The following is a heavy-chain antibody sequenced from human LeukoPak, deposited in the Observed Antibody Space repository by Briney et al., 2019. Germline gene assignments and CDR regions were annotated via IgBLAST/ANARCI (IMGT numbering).Heavy chain of an antibody. Sequence: ASVTVSCKASGGILSTYAISWVRQAPGPGLEWMGGFDPEDGETIYAQKFQGRVTMTEDTSTDTAYMELSSLRSEDTAVYYCATPARRLRDGNYFDYWGQGTLVTVSS. CDR2: FDPEDGET. J-gene: IGHJ4*02. D-gene: IGHD2-21*02. CDR1: GGILSTYA. CDR3: ATPARRLRDGNYFDY. V-gene: IGHV1-24*01.